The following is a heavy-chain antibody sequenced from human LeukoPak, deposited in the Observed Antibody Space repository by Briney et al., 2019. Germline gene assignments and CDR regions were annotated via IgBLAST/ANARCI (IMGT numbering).Heavy chain of an antibody. D-gene: IGHD6-19*01. V-gene: IGHV3-21*01. Sequence: GGSLRLSCAASGFSFSSYDMNWVRQAPGKGLEWVSSISSSSSYIYYEDSVKGRFTISRDNAKNSLYLQVSSLRAEDTAVYYCARDPQWLVSNTGYFDYWGQGTLVTVSS. J-gene: IGHJ4*02. CDR2: ISSSSSYI. CDR3: ARDPQWLVSNTGYFDY. CDR1: GFSFSSYD.